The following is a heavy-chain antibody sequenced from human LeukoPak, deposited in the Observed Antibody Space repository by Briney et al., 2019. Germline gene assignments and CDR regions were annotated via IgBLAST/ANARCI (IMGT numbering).Heavy chain of an antibody. J-gene: IGHJ4*02. D-gene: IGHD6-13*01. CDR1: GYTFTSYG. Sequence: ASVKVSCKASGYTFTSYGISWVRQAPGQGLEWVGWISAYSGNTNYAQKLQGRVTMTTDTSTSTAYMELRSLRSDDTAVYYCARVCRHRTAAGTSCIDYWGQGTLVTVSS. CDR2: ISAYSGNT. V-gene: IGHV1-18*01. CDR3: ARVCRHRTAAGTSCIDY.